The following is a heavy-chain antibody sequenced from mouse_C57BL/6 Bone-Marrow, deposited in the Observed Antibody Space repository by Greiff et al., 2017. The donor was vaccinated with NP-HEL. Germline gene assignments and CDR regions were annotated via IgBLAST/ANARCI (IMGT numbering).Heavy chain of an antibody. CDR3: ARYDYYGFYYAMDY. Sequence: EVQLQESGGGLVKPGGSLKLSCAASGFTFSDYGMHWVRQAPEKGLEWVAYISSGSSTIYYADTVKGRFTISRDNAKNTLFLQMTSLRSEDTAMYYCARYDYYGFYYAMDYWGQGTSVTVSS. J-gene: IGHJ4*01. D-gene: IGHD1-1*01. CDR2: ISSGSSTI. CDR1: GFTFSDYG. V-gene: IGHV5-17*01.